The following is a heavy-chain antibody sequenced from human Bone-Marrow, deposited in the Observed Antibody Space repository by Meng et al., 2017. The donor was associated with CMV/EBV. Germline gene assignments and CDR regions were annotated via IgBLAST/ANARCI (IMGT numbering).Heavy chain of an antibody. CDR2: ISAYNGHT. CDR1: YTFVNNA. Sequence: YTFVNNAITWVRQAPGQGLEWMGWISAYNGHTNYVQSLQGRVTMTIDASSTTAYMELTSLRSDDTAVYYCARMGWAIPEPGRGDIDYWGQGTLVTVSS. D-gene: IGHD3-10*01. CDR3: ARMGWAIPEPGRGDIDY. V-gene: IGHV1-18*04. J-gene: IGHJ4*02.